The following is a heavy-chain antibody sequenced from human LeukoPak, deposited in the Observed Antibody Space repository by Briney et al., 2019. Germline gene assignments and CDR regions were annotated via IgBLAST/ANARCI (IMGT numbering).Heavy chain of an antibody. CDR2: IYYSGST. CDR1: GGSISSYY. CDR3: ARNPAGYCSSTSCYLYYYYGMDV. V-gene: IGHV4-59*01. J-gene: IGHJ6*02. Sequence: SETLSLTCTVSGGSISSYYWSWIRQPPGKGLEWIGYIYYSGSTNYNPSLKSRVTISVDTSKNQFSLKLSSVTAADTAVYYCARNPAGYCSSTSCYLYYYYGMDVWGQGTAVTVSS. D-gene: IGHD2-2*01.